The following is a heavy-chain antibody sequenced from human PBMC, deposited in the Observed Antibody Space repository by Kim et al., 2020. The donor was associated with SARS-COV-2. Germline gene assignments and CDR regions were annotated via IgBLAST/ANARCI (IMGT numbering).Heavy chain of an antibody. J-gene: IGHJ5*01. Sequence: GGSLRLSCAASGFTFSSYAMHWVRQAPGKGLEWVAVISYDGSNKYYADSVKGRFTISRDNSKNTLYLQMNSLRAEDTAVYYCARGGYCSSTSCYITGWF. CDR2: ISYDGSNK. CDR3: ARGGYCSSTSCYITGWF. CDR1: GFTFSSYA. V-gene: IGHV3-30-3*01. D-gene: IGHD2-2*02.